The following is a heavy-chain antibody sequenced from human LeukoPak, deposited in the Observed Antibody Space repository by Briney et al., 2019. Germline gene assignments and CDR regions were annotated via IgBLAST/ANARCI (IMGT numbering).Heavy chain of an antibody. CDR2: IYYTGST. V-gene: IGHV4-39*01. J-gene: IGHJ3*02. D-gene: IGHD3-22*01. CDR3: ARLPLDSSGYHDAFDI. CDR1: GGSIRRSSYY. Sequence: SETLSLTCTVSGGSIRRSSYYWGWTRQPPGKELEWIGSIYYTGSTYYNPALKSRITMSIDTSKNQFSLNLSSVTAADTAMYYCARLPLDSSGYHDAFDIWGQGTMVTVSS.